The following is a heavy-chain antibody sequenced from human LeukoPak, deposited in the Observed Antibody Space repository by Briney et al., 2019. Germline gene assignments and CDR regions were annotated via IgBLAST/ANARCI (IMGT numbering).Heavy chain of an antibody. CDR3: ARDRGLVRGYYYDKRPFDY. Sequence: GGSLRLSCAASGFTFSSYWMSWVRQAPGKGLEWVANIKQDGSEKYYVDSVKGRFTISRDNAKNSLYLQMNSLRAEDTAVYYCARDRGLVRGYYYDKRPFDYWGQGTLVTVSS. J-gene: IGHJ4*02. V-gene: IGHV3-7*01. CDR1: GFTFSSYW. D-gene: IGHD3-22*01. CDR2: IKQDGSEK.